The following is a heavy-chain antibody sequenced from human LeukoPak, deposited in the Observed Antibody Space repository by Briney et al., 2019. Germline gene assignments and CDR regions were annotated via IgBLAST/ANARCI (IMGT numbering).Heavy chain of an antibody. Sequence: GGSLRLSCAASGFTFSSYGMHWVRQAPGKGLEWVAVISYDGSHKYYADSVKGRFTISRDNSRNTLYLQMNSLRAEDTAVYYCASPRNYYGTGSHLDWGQGTLVTVSS. D-gene: IGHD3-10*01. CDR1: GFTFSSYG. CDR3: ASPRNYYGTGSHLD. V-gene: IGHV3-30*03. CDR2: ISYDGSHK. J-gene: IGHJ4*02.